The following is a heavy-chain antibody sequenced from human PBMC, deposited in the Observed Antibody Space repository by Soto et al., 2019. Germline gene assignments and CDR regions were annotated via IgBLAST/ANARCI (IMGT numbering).Heavy chain of an antibody. CDR3: ARVPMVRGANYEYYYYYMDV. CDR1: GYTFTSYY. Sequence: SVKVSCKASGYTFTSYYMHWVRQAPGQGLEWMGIINPSGGSTSYAQKFQGRVTMTRDTSTSTAYMELRSLRSDDTAVYYCARVPMVRGANYEYYYYYMDVWGKGTTVTVSS. CDR2: INPSGGST. V-gene: IGHV1-46*01. J-gene: IGHJ6*03. D-gene: IGHD3-10*01.